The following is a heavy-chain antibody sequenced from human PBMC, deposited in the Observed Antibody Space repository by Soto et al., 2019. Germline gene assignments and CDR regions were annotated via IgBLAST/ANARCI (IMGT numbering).Heavy chain of an antibody. V-gene: IGHV1-18*01. CDR1: GYTFTSYG. Sequence: VSVKVSCKASGYTFTSYGISWVRQAPGQGLEWMGWISAYNGNTNYAQKLQGRVTMTTDTSTSTAYMELRSLRSDDTAVYYCARRYQTAKLGQPVDAFDIWGQGTMVTVSS. CDR2: ISAYNGNT. J-gene: IGHJ3*02. CDR3: ARRYQTAKLGQPVDAFDI. D-gene: IGHD7-27*01.